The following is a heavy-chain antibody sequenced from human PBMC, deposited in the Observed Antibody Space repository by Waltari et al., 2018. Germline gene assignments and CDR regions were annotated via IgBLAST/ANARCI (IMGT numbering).Heavy chain of an antibody. CDR3: ARRPGAAAGQIDY. J-gene: IGHJ4*02. CDR1: GGSFSGYY. Sequence: QVQLQQWGAGLLKPSETLSLTCAVHGGSFSGYYWSWIRQPPGKGLEWIGEINHSGSTNYNPSLKSRVTISVDTSKNQFSLKLSSVTAADTAVYYCARRPGAAAGQIDYWGQGTLVTVSS. D-gene: IGHD6-13*01. CDR2: INHSGST. V-gene: IGHV4-34*01.